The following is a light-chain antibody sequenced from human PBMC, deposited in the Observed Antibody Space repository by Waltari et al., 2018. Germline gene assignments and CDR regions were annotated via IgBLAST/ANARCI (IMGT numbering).Light chain of an antibody. Sequence: EIVMTQSPATLSVSTGERATLSCMDSQSINSNLAWYQQKPGQAPRLLIYGASTRATDIPVRFSGSGSGTEFTLTISRLQSEDFAVYYCQQYTWPSWTFGQGTKVEIK. J-gene: IGKJ1*01. V-gene: IGKV3-15*01. CDR1: QSINSN. CDR2: GAS. CDR3: QQYTWPSWT.